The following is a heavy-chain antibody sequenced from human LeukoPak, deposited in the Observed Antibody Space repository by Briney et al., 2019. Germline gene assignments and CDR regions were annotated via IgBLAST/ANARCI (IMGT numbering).Heavy chain of an antibody. V-gene: IGHV4-31*03. CDR1: GGSISSGVYY. Sequence: SQTLSLTCTVSGGSISSGVYYWSWIRQHPGKGLEWIGYIYYSGSTYYNPSLKSRVTISVDTSKNQFSLKLSSVTAADTAVYYCARGRDYGDYKYYFDYWGQGTLVTVSS. D-gene: IGHD4-17*01. J-gene: IGHJ4*02. CDR3: ARGRDYGDYKYYFDY. CDR2: IYYSGST.